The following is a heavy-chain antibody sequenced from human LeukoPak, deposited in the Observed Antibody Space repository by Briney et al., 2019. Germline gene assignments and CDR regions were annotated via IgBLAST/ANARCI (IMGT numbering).Heavy chain of an antibody. V-gene: IGHV3-30-3*01. CDR1: GFTFSSYA. J-gene: IGHJ6*02. CDR3: TRDLMDYDVSTGLHHYYMDV. D-gene: IGHD3-9*01. CDR2: ISYDGSNT. Sequence: GGSLRLSCAASGFTFSSYAMHWVRQAPGKGQEWVAVISYDGSNTYYADSVKGRFTISRDNAKNTLYLQMNTLRVEDTAVYYCTRDLMDYDVSTGLHHYYMDVWGQGTTVTVSS.